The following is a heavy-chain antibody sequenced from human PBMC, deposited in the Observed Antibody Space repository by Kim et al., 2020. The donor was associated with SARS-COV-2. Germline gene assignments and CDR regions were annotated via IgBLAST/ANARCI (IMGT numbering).Heavy chain of an antibody. Sequence: GGSLRLSCAASGFTFSSYGMHWVRQAPGKGLEWVAVISYDGCNKYYADSVKGRFTISRDNSKNTLYLQMNSLRAEDTAVYYCAKLSGGIVVVDYWGQGTLVTVSS. J-gene: IGHJ4*02. D-gene: IGHD6-19*01. CDR1: GFTFSSYG. CDR2: ISYDGCNK. V-gene: IGHV3-30*18. CDR3: AKLSGGIVVVDY.